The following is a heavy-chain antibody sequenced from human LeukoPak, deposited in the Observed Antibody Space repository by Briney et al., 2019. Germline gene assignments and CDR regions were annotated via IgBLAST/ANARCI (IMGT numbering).Heavy chain of an antibody. Sequence: RGSLRLSCTASGFTFSTYWMNWVRQAPGKGLEWVANIKQDGSEKYYVDSVKGRFTISRDNAKNSLYLQMNSLRAEDTAVYYCAAESTVSTGAFDMWGQGTMVTVSS. J-gene: IGHJ3*02. CDR1: GFTFSTYW. CDR3: AAESTVSTGAFDM. CDR2: IKQDGSEK. D-gene: IGHD4-11*01. V-gene: IGHV3-7*01.